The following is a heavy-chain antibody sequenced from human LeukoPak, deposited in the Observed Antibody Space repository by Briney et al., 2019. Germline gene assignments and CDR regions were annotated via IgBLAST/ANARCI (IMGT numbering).Heavy chain of an antibody. Sequence: PGGSLRLSCAASGFTFSSYWMSWVRQAPGKGLEWVANIKQDGSEKYYVDSVKGRFTISRDNAKNSLYLQMNSLRAEDTAVYYCARDLAKGYYYGSSGSYWGQGTLVTVSS. CDR2: IKQDGSEK. V-gene: IGHV3-7*01. J-gene: IGHJ4*02. CDR1: GFTFSSYW. D-gene: IGHD3-22*01. CDR3: ARDLAKGYYYGSSGSY.